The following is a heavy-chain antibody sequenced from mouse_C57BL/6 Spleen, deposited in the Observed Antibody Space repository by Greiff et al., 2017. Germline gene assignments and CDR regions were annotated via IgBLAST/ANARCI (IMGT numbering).Heavy chain of an antibody. V-gene: IGHV1-54*01. D-gene: IGHD2-1*01. CDR2: INPGSGGT. CDR3: ARGGYYGNSFAY. CDR1: GYAFTNYL. J-gene: IGHJ3*01. Sequence: VQLQQSGAELVRPGTSVKVSCKASGYAFTNYLIEWVKQRPGQGLEWIGVINPGSGGTNYNEKFKGTATLTADKSSSTTYMQLSSLTSEDSAVYFCARGGYYGNSFAYWGQGTLVTVSA.